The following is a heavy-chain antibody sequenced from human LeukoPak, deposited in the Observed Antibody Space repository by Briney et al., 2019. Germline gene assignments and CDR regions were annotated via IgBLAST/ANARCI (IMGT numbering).Heavy chain of an antibody. V-gene: IGHV1-3*01. D-gene: IGHD6-6*01. CDR3: ARESSSSWSHFDY. CDR2: INAGNGNT. J-gene: IGHJ4*02. Sequence: ASVKVSCKASGYTFASYTIHWVRQAPGQRLEWMGWINAGNGNTKYSQNFQGRVTITRDTSATTAYMELGSLTSEDTAVYYCARESSSSWSHFDYWGQGTLVTVSP. CDR1: GYTFASYT.